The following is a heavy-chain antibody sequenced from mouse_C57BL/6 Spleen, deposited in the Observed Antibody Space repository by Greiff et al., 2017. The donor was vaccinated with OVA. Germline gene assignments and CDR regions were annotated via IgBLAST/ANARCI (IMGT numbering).Heavy chain of an antibody. CDR2: IYPGDGDT. J-gene: IGHJ2*01. Sequence: VQRVESGAELVKPGASVKISCKASGYAFSSYWMNWVKQRPGKGLEWIGQIYPGDGDTNYNGKFKGKATLTADKSSSTAYMQLSSLTSEDSAVYFCARHSSGYYFDYWGQGTTLTVSS. V-gene: IGHV1-80*01. D-gene: IGHD3-2*02. CDR1: GYAFSSYW. CDR3: ARHSSGYYFDY.